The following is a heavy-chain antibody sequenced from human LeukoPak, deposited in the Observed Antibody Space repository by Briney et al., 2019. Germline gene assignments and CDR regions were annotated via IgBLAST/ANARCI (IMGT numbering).Heavy chain of an antibody. J-gene: IGHJ4*02. Sequence: GGSLRLSCAASGFTFSSYWIHWVRQAPGKGLVWVSHIKSDGSATGYADSVKGRFTISRDNAKNTVYLQMNSLRDEDTAVYYCVRDSSKWYYDFRGQGSLGTVSA. CDR1: GFTFSSYW. D-gene: IGHD6-13*01. CDR3: VRDSSKWYYDF. V-gene: IGHV3-74*01. CDR2: IKSDGSAT.